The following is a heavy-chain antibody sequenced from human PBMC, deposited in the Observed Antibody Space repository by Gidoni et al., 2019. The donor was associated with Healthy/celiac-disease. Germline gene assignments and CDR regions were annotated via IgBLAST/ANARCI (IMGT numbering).Heavy chain of an antibody. CDR1: GFTFSSYA. CDR3: AKDGLWFGESLDYFDY. CDR2: ISGSGGST. D-gene: IGHD3-10*01. V-gene: IGHV3-23*01. J-gene: IGHJ4*02. Sequence: EVQLLESGGGLVQPGGSLRLSCAASGFTFSSYAMSWVRQAPGKGLEWVSAISGSGGSTYYADSVKGRFTISRDNSKNTLYLQMNSLRAEDTAVYYCAKDGLWFGESLDYFDYWGQGTLVTVSS.